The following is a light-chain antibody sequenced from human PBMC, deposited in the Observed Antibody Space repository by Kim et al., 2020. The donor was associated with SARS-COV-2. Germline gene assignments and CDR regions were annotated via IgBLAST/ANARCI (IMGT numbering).Light chain of an antibody. CDR2: GNS. Sequence: QSVLTQPPSVSGAPGQRVTISCTGSSSNIGAGYDVHWYQQLPGTAPKLLIYGNSNRPSGVPDRFSGSKSGTSASLAITELQAEDEADYYCQSYDNSLRGWVVGGGTKVTVL. V-gene: IGLV1-40*01. CDR3: QSYDNSLRGWV. J-gene: IGLJ2*01. CDR1: SSNIGAGYD.